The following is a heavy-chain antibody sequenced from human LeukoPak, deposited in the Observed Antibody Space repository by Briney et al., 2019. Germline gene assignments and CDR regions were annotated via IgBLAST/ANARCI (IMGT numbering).Heavy chain of an antibody. V-gene: IGHV4-39*07. CDR3: ARVARGFDP. CDR2: IYYGENT. Sequence: SETLSLTCTVSGGYITSGTFYGAWIRQSPGKGLEWIGAIYYGENTYFNPSLKSRVTMSVETSKNQFSLNLTSVTAADTAVYYCARVARGFDPWGQGTLVTVSS. J-gene: IGHJ5*02. CDR1: GGYITSGTFY.